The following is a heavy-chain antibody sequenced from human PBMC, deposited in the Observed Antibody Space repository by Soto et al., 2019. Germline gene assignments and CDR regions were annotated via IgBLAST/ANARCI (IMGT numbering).Heavy chain of an antibody. CDR1: GFTFTSSA. J-gene: IGHJ4*02. CDR2: IVVGSGNT. V-gene: IGHV1-58*01. Sequence: GASVKVSCKASGFTFTSSAVQWVRQARGQRLEWIGWIVVGSGNTNYAQKFQERVTITRDMSTSTAYMELSSLRSEDTAVYYCAADRSGTYYYGSGSYPAGFDYWGQGTLVTVSS. D-gene: IGHD3-10*01. CDR3: AADRSGTYYYGSGSYPAGFDY.